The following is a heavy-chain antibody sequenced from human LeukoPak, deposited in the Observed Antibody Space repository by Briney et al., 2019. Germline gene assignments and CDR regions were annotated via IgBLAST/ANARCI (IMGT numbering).Heavy chain of an antibody. CDR3: GRGSSSWSWGRNYYMDV. CDR2: INHSGST. V-gene: IGHV4-34*01. D-gene: IGHD6-13*01. Sequence: SETLSLTRVVYGGSFSGYYWSWIRQPPGKGRECVGEINHSGSTNHNPYLKSRVSISVDTSKNQCSLKLSSVTAADTAVYYCGRGSSSWSWGRNYYMDVWGTGATVTVSS. J-gene: IGHJ6*03. CDR1: GGSFSGYY.